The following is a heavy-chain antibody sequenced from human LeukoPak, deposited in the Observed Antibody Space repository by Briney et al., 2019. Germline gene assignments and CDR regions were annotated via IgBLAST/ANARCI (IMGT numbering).Heavy chain of an antibody. Sequence: GGSLRLSCAASGFTFSNAWMSWVRQALGKGLEWVGRIKSNTDGGTTDYAAPVKGRFTISRDDSKNTLYLQMNSLKTEDTAVYYCTTDVSRERYFDWLGPYYYYGMDVWGQGTTVTVSS. V-gene: IGHV3-15*01. D-gene: IGHD3-9*01. CDR2: IKSNTDGGTT. J-gene: IGHJ6*02. CDR3: TTDVSRERYFDWLGPYYYYGMDV. CDR1: GFTFSNAW.